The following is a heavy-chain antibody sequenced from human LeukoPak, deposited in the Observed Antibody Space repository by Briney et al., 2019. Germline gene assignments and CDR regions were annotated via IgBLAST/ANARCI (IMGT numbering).Heavy chain of an antibody. D-gene: IGHD2-2*02. Sequence: GGSLRLSCAASGFRFKNYAMTWARQPPGKGLEWVSTISASGGGTYYADSVKGRFTISRDNSKDTLSLQMNTLRAEDTALYYCAKDVRRAEYCSSTTCYTSSFDQWGQGTLVTVSS. CDR2: ISASGGGT. CDR1: GFRFKNYA. V-gene: IGHV3-23*01. CDR3: AKDVRRAEYCSSTTCYTSSFDQ. J-gene: IGHJ4*02.